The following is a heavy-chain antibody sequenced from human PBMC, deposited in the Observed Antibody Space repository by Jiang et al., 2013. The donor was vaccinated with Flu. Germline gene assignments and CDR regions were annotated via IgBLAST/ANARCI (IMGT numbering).Heavy chain of an antibody. CDR2: IYYRSKWYS. D-gene: IGHD1-14*01. CDR3: ARLLDTRAPRRSHPAGAMDV. J-gene: IGHJ6*02. CDR1: GDTVSSNSAA. Sequence: KPSQTLSLTCAVSGDTVSSNSAAWNWIRQSPSTGLEWLGRIYYRSKWYSDYAISVKSRITINPDTSRNQFSLHLNSVTPEDTAIYYCARLLDTRAPRRSHPAGAMDVWGQGTTVTVSS. V-gene: IGHV6-1*01.